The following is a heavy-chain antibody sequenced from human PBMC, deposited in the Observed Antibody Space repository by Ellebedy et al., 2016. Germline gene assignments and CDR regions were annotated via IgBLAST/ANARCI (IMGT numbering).Heavy chain of an antibody. D-gene: IGHD3-10*01. Sequence: GESLKISCTASGFTFGDYAISWFRQAPGKGLEWVGFIRSKTYGGTTEYAASVKGRFTISSDDSKAVAYLQMNSLKTEDTAVYYCARVTYYFGSGRDFDIWGQGTLVTVSS. CDR1: GFTFGDYA. CDR2: IRSKTYGGTT. V-gene: IGHV3-49*03. CDR3: ARVTYYFGSGRDFDI. J-gene: IGHJ3*02.